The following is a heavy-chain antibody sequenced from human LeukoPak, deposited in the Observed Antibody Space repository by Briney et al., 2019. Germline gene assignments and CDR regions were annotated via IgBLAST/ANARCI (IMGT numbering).Heavy chain of an antibody. V-gene: IGHV3-15*01. D-gene: IGHD1-7*01. J-gene: IGHJ4*02. CDR3: TTGWDYSNFDY. CDR2: IKSKTDGGTT. CDR1: GFTFSNAW. Sequence: KSGGSLRLSCAASGFTFSNAWMSWVRQAPGKGLEWVGRIKSKTDGGTTDYAAPVKGRFTISRDDSKNTLYLQMNSLKTEDTAVYYYTTGWDYSNFDYWGQGTLVTVSS.